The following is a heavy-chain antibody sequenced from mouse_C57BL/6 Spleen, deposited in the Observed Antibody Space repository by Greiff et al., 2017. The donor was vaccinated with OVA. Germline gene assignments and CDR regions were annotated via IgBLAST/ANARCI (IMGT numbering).Heavy chain of an antibody. CDR2: IRSDGST. CDR3: ARIRYFDV. Sequence: EVKLVESGPGLVKPSPSLSLSCSVTGYSITSGYYWNWIRQFPGNKLEWMGYIRSDGSTNYNPSLKNRITFTRDTSKNQICLKSNAVTTDDSATYYCARIRYFDVWGTGTTVTVSS. J-gene: IGHJ1*03. CDR1: GYSITSGYY. V-gene: IGHV3-6*01.